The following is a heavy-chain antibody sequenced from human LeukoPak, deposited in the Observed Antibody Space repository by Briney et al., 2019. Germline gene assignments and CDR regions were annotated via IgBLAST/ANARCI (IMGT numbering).Heavy chain of an antibody. CDR3: AKVGVLLWFGESLHFDY. Sequence: GGSLRLSCAASGFTFSSYAMSWVRQAPGKGLEWVSAISGSGGSTYYADSVKGRFTISRDNSKNTLYLQMNSLRAEDTAVYYCAKVGVLLWFGESLHFDYRGQGTLVTVSS. V-gene: IGHV3-23*01. CDR1: GFTFSSYA. CDR2: ISGSGGST. D-gene: IGHD3-10*01. J-gene: IGHJ4*02.